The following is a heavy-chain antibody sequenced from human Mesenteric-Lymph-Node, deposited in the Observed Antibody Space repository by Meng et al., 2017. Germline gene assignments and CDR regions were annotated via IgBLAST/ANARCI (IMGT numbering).Heavy chain of an antibody. CDR1: GGSITTYGYY. V-gene: IGHV4-39*07. CDR2: IYYSDGA. J-gene: IGHJ2*01. D-gene: IGHD5-18*01. CDR3: ARVGWRQWSFDL. Sequence: QGRGSGPGLVKPSEPRSLTCTASGGSITTYGYYWAWIRQPPGKGLEWIGSIYYSDGAAYNPSLKSRVTISLDTSKNQFSLTLRSVTAADTAVYYCARVGWRQWSFDLWGRGTLVTVSS.